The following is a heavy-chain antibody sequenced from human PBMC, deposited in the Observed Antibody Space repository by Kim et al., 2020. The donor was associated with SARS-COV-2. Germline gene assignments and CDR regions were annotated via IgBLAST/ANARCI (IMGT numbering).Heavy chain of an antibody. CDR3: AKGIVQNPGIAAAGTGAFDY. V-gene: IGHV3-9*01. CDR1: GFTFDDYA. J-gene: IGHJ4*02. Sequence: GGSLRLSCAASGFTFDDYAMHWVRQAPGKGLEWFSGISWNSGSIGYADSVTGRFTISRDNAKNSLYLQMNSLRAEDTALYYCAKGIVQNPGIAAAGTGAFDYWGQGTLVTVSS. CDR2: ISWNSGSI. D-gene: IGHD6-13*01.